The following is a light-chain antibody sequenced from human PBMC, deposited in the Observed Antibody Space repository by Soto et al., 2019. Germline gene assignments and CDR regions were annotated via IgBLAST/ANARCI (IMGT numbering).Light chain of an antibody. CDR1: QSVGSS. V-gene: IGKV3-11*01. CDR2: DAS. Sequence: EIVLTQSPATLSLSPGERGSLSCRASQSVGSSLAWYQQKPGQAPRLLIYDASNRATGIPARFSGSGSGTDFTLTISSLEPEDFAIYYCQQRSSWPSWTFGQGTKVEI. CDR3: QQRSSWPSWT. J-gene: IGKJ1*01.